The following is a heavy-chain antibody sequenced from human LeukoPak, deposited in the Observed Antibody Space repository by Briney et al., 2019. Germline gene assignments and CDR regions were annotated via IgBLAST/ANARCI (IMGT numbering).Heavy chain of an antibody. V-gene: IGHV1-8*01. CDR1: GYTFTSYD. Sequence: GASVKVSCKASGYTFTSYDINWVRQATGQGLEWMGWMNPNNGNTGYAQKFQGRVTMTRNTSISTAYMELSSLRSEDTAVYYCARSLWFGELLSLDYWGQGTLVTVSS. J-gene: IGHJ4*02. CDR3: ARSLWFGELLSLDY. D-gene: IGHD3-10*01. CDR2: MNPNNGNT.